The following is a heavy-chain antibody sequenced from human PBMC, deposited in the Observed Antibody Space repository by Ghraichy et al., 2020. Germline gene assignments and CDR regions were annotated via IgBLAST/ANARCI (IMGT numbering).Heavy chain of an antibody. CDR3: ARSSVTYYYDSSGSRTGYYFDY. CDR1: GFTFSSYS. V-gene: IGHV3-48*02. CDR2: ISSSSSTI. Sequence: GESLNISCAASGFTFSSYSMNWVRQAPGKGLEWVSYISSSSSTIYYADSVKGRFTISRDNAKNSLYLQMNSLRDEDTAVYYCARSSVTYYYDSSGSRTGYYFDYWCQGTLVTVSS. J-gene: IGHJ4*02. D-gene: IGHD3-22*01.